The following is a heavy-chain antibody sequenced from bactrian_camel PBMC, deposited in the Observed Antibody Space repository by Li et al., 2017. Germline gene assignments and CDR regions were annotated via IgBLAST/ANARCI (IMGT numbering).Heavy chain of an antibody. CDR3: ATGPDLNYYSGMKSAYLFGY. J-gene: IGHJ6*01. D-gene: IGHD4*01. V-gene: IGHV3S53*01. CDR2: ISTDGNP. Sequence: HVQLVESGGGSVQAGGSLRLSCAASRSTYSSNCMGWFRQAPGKEREGVASISTDGNPTYTNAVKDRFTISRDNAKNTVYLQMNSLKPEDTAVYYCATGPDLNYYSGMKSAYLFGYWGQGTQVTVS. CDR1: RSTYSSNC.